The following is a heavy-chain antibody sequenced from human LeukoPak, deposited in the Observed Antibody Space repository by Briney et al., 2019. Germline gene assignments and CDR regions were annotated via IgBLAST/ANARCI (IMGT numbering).Heavy chain of an antibody. J-gene: IGHJ4*02. CDR3: ARESRSWTVVVPAAINPFDY. D-gene: IGHD2-2*01. Sequence: PGGSLRLSCVASGFTFSTNAMSWVRQAPGKGLEWVSSISSSSSYIYYADSVKGRFTISRDNAKNSLYLQMNSLRAEDTAVYYCARESRSWTVVVPAAINPFDYWGQGTLVTVSS. CDR1: GFTFSTNA. CDR2: ISSSSSYI. V-gene: IGHV3-21*01.